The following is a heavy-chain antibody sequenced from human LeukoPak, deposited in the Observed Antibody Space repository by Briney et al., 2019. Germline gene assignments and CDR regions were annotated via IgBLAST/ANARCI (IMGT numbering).Heavy chain of an antibody. V-gene: IGHV3-74*01. CDR1: GFTFSSYW. CDR2: INSDGSST. Sequence: GGSLRLSCAASGFTFSSYWMHWVRQAPGKGLEWVSRINSDGSSTSYADSVKGRFTISRDNAKNTLYLQMNSLRAEDTAVYYCARVEEMATRSVDYWGQGTLVTVSS. CDR3: ARVEEMATRSVDY. D-gene: IGHD5-24*01. J-gene: IGHJ4*02.